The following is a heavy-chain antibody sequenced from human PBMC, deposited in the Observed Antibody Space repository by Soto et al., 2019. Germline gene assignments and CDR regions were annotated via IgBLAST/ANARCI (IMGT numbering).Heavy chain of an antibody. Sequence: PGGSLRLSCAASGFTVSSNYMSWVRQAPGKGLEWVSAISGSGGSTYYADSVKGRFTISRDNSKNTLYLQMNSLRAEDTAVYYWAKAQFWSGYYTPAYYYYYYMDVWGKGTTVTVSS. D-gene: IGHD3-3*02. CDR2: ISGSGGST. CDR1: GFTVSSNY. J-gene: IGHJ6*03. V-gene: IGHV3-23*01. CDR3: AKAQFWSGYYTPAYYYYYYMDV.